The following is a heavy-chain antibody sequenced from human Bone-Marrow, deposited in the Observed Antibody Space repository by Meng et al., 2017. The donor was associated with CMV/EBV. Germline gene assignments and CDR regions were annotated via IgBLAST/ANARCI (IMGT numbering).Heavy chain of an antibody. Sequence: SETLSLTCTVSGGSISSSSYYWSWIRQHPGKGLEWIGYIYYSGSTYYNPSLKSRVTISVDTSKNQFSLKLSSVTAADTAVYYCASSITGTTSAFDIWGQGTMVTV. CDR2: IYYSGST. CDR1: GGSISSSSYY. V-gene: IGHV4-31*03. J-gene: IGHJ3*02. CDR3: ASSITGTTSAFDI. D-gene: IGHD1-7*01.